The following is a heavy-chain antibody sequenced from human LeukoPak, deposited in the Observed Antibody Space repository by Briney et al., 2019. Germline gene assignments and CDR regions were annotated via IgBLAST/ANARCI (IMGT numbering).Heavy chain of an antibody. V-gene: IGHV1-69*06. CDR2: IIPIFGTA. CDR1: GGTFSSYA. CDR3: ARGHSSSSYPFHY. J-gene: IGHJ4*02. D-gene: IGHD6-13*01. Sequence: GASVKVSCKASGGTFSSYAISWVRQAPGQGLEWMGGIIPIFGTANYAQKFQGRVTITADKSTSTAYMELSSLRSEDTAVYYCARGHSSSSYPFHYWGQGTLVTVSS.